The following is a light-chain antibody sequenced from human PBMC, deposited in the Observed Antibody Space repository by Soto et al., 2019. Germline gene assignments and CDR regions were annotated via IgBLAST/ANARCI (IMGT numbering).Light chain of an antibody. CDR2: GAT. CDR3: HQYNNSPRT. V-gene: IGKV3D-15*01. Sequence: ERVMTQAPSTLALSAGERATLSCRASHIVSILLAWYQQKPGQAPRLLIHGATNRATGIPARFSGSGSGTDFTLTINRLEPEDFAVYYCHQYNNSPRTFGQGTKVDIK. J-gene: IGKJ1*01. CDR1: HIVSIL.